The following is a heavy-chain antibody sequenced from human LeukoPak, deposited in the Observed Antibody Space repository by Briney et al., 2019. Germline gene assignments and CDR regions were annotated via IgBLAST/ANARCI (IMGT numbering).Heavy chain of an antibody. CDR2: ISGSGGST. CDR1: GFTFSSYA. D-gene: IGHD3-16*02. J-gene: IGHJ4*02. V-gene: IGHV3-23*01. Sequence: GGSLRLSCAASGFTFSSYAMSWVRQAPGKGLEWVSAISGSGGSTYYADSVKGRFTISRDNSKNTLYLQMNSPRAEDTAVYYCAKDYYDYVWGSYRPRYFDYWGQGTLVTVSS. CDR3: AKDYYDYVWGSYRPRYFDY.